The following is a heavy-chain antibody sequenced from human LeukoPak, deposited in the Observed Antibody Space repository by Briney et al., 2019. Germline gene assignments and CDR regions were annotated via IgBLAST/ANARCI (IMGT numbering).Heavy chain of an antibody. Sequence: GGSLRLSCAASGFTFSSYAMHWVRQAPGKGLEWVAVISYDGSNKYYADSVKGRFTISRDNSKNTLYLQMNSLRAEDTAVYYCARDQDYYGSGSYPRFDYWGQGTLVTVSS. D-gene: IGHD3-10*01. CDR1: GFTFSSYA. J-gene: IGHJ4*02. CDR2: ISYDGSNK. V-gene: IGHV3-30-3*01. CDR3: ARDQDYYGSGSYPRFDY.